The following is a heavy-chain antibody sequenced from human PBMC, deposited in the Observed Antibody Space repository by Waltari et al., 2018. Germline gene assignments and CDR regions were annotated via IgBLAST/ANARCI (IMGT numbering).Heavy chain of an antibody. J-gene: IGHJ6*02. CDR2: ISSSGSTI. CDR1: VFTFSSYE. Sequence: EVQLVESVGGLVQPGGSLRLSCAASVFTFSSYELTWVRQAPGKGLEWVSYISSSGSTIYYADSVKGRFTISRDNAKNSLYLQMNSLRAEDTAVYYCARPPGWYYGMDVWGQGTTVTVSS. V-gene: IGHV3-48*03. CDR3: ARPPGWYYGMDV.